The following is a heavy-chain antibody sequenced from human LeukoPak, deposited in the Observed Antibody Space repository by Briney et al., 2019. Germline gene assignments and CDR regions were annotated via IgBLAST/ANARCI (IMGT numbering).Heavy chain of an antibody. CDR2: ITPDGNAA. Sequence: PGGSLRLSCVASGFTFSGHWMHWVRQVPGKGLMAVSRITPDGNAAAYADSVKGRFTISRDNAKNTLYLEMNSLTAEDTALYHWTGSGYSNGYDYWGQGTLVTVSS. CDR1: GFTFSGHW. CDR3: TGSGYSNGYDY. D-gene: IGHD2-15*01. J-gene: IGHJ4*02. V-gene: IGHV3-74*03.